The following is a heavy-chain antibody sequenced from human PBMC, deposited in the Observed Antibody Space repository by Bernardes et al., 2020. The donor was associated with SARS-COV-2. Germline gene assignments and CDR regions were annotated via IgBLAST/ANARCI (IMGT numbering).Heavy chain of an antibody. D-gene: IGHD6-13*01. V-gene: IGHV3-66*02. CDR3: ARTAPTIAAAGYYYYYYGMDV. CDR1: GFTVSSNY. J-gene: IGHJ6*02. CDR2: IYSGGST. Sequence: GGSLRLSCAASGFTVSSNYMSWVRQAPGKGLEWVSVIYSGGSTYYADSVKGRFTISRDNSKNTLYLQMNSLRTEETAVYYCARTAPTIAAAGYYYYYYGMDVWGQGTTVTVSS.